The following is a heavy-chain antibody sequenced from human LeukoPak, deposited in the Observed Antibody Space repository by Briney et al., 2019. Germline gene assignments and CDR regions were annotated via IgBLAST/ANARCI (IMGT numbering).Heavy chain of an antibody. CDR3: ARAGVYGSSPLDY. J-gene: IGHJ4*02. D-gene: IGHD6-6*01. Sequence: ASVKVSCKASGGTFSSYATSWVRQAPGQGLEWMGGIIPIFGTANHAQKFQGRVTITADESTSTAYMELSSLRSEDTAVYYCARAGVYGSSPLDYWGQGTLVTVSS. V-gene: IGHV1-69*13. CDR1: GGTFSSYA. CDR2: IIPIFGTA.